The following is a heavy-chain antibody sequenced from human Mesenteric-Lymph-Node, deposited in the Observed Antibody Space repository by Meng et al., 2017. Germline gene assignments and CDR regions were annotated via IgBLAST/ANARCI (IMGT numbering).Heavy chain of an antibody. Sequence: QGQLQESGPGLGKPSQTLSLTCTVSGGSISSGGYYWSWIRQHPGKGLEWIGYIHDSGSTYYNPSLKSRVTISADTSKNQFSLKLSSVTAADTAVYYCARASYGSGSPLGESWFDPWGQGTLVTVSS. V-gene: IGHV4-31*03. J-gene: IGHJ5*02. D-gene: IGHD3-10*01. CDR1: GGSISSGGYY. CDR3: ARASYGSGSPLGESWFDP. CDR2: IHDSGST.